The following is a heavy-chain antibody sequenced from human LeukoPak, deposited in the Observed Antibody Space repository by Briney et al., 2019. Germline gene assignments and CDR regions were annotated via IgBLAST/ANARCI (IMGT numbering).Heavy chain of an antibody. CDR3: ARVGKNYYDSSGYYSYYYYMDV. CDR1: GYSISSGYY. CDR2: IYHSGST. J-gene: IGHJ6*03. D-gene: IGHD3-22*01. V-gene: IGHV4-38-2*02. Sequence: PSETLSLTCTVSGYSISSGYYWGWIRQPPGKGLEWIGSIYHSGSTYYNPSLKSRVTISVDTSKNQFSLKLSSVTAADTAVYYCARVGKNYYDSSGYYSYYYYMDVWGKGTTVTISS.